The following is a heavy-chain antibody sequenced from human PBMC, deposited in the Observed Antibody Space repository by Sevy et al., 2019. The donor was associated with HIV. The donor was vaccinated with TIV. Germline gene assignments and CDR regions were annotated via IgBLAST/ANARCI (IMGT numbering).Heavy chain of an antibody. CDR3: ARGNQGVPAAIHDWFDP. D-gene: IGHD2-2*01. CDR1: GGIFSNYV. V-gene: IGHV1-69*13. CDR2: FIPIFGKT. J-gene: IGHJ5*02. Sequence: ASVKVSCKTSGGIFSNYVMHWVRQAPGQGLEWMGGFIPIFGKTKYAQKFQGRVTLTADESTGTAYMGLSSLTSEETAVYFCARGNQGVPAAIHDWFDPWGQGTLVTVSS.